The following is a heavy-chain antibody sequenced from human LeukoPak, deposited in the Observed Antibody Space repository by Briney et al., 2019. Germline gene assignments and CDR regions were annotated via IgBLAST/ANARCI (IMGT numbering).Heavy chain of an antibody. Sequence: GASVKVSCKASGGTFSSYAISWVRQAPGQGLEWMGGIIPIFGTANYAQKFQGRVTITADESTSTAYMELSSPRSEDTAVYYCARAARPGIAAAFDYWGQGTLVTVSS. CDR2: IIPIFGTA. J-gene: IGHJ4*02. V-gene: IGHV1-69*13. CDR3: ARAARPGIAAAFDY. CDR1: GGTFSSYA. D-gene: IGHD6-13*01.